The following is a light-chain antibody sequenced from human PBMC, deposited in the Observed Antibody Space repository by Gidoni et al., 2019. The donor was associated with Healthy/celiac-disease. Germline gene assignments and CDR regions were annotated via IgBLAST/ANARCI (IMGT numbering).Light chain of an antibody. CDR1: QGIRSA. V-gene: IGKV1-13*02. CDR3: QQFNSYPPVT. J-gene: IGKJ3*01. CDR2: DAS. Sequence: AIQLTQSPSSLSASVGDRVTITCRASQGIRSALAWYQQKPGKAPKLLIYDASSLESGVPSRFSGSGSGTDFTLTISSLQPEDFATYYCQQFNSYPPVTFGPGTKVDIK.